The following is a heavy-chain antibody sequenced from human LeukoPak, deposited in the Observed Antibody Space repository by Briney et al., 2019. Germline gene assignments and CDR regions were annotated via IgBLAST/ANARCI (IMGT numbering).Heavy chain of an antibody. CDR2: TYYRSKWYN. V-gene: IGHV6-1*01. Sequence: SQTLSLTCAISGDSVSSNSAAWNWIRQSLSRGLEWLGRTYYRSKWYNDYAVSVKSRITINPDTSKNQFSLQLNSVTPEDTAVYYCARGAYYDFWSGYYHLDYWGQGTLVTVSS. D-gene: IGHD3-3*01. CDR1: GDSVSSNSAA. J-gene: IGHJ4*02. CDR3: ARGAYYDFWSGYYHLDY.